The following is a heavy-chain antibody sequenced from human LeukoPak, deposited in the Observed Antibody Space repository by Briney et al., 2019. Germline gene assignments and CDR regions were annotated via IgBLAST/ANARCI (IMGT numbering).Heavy chain of an antibody. CDR1: GYTFTVYY. D-gene: IGHD6-13*01. CDR2: INPNSGGT. CDR3: ARDLGIAAAGTA. V-gene: IGHV1-2*02. J-gene: IGHJ5*02. Sequence: ASVTVSFKASGYTFTVYYMHWVRQAPGQGLEWMGWINPNSGGTNYAQKFQGRVTMTRDTSISTAYMELSRLRSDDTAVYYCARDLGIAAAGTAWGQGTLVTVSS.